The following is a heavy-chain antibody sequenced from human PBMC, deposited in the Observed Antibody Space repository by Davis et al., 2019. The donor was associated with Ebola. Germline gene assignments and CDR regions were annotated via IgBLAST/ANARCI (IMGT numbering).Heavy chain of an antibody. CDR2: IIPIFGTA. CDR3: AREVHDYGDYSYNWFDP. J-gene: IGHJ5*02. V-gene: IGHV1-69*13. CDR1: GYTFTSYY. Sequence: SVKVSCKASGYTFTSYYMHWVRQAPGQGLEWMGGIIPIFGTANYAQKFQGRVTITADESTSTAYMELSSLRSEDTAVYYCAREVHDYGDYSYNWFDPWGQGTLVTVSS. D-gene: IGHD4-17*01.